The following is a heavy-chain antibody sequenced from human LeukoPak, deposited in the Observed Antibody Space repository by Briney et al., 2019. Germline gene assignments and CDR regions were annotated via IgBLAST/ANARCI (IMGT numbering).Heavy chain of an antibody. V-gene: IGHV1-8*01. Sequence: ASVKVPCKASGYTFTSYDINWVRQATGQGLEWMGWMNPSSGNTGYAQKFQGRVTMTRNTSISTAYMELSSLRSEDTAVYYCAREVAGWEGDYWGQGTLVTVSS. CDR3: AREVAGWEGDY. D-gene: IGHD6-19*01. CDR1: GYTFTSYD. J-gene: IGHJ4*02. CDR2: MNPSSGNT.